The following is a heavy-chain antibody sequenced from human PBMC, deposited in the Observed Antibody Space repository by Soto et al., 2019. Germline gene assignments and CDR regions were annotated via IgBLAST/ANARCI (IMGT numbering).Heavy chain of an antibody. D-gene: IGHD2-2*01. J-gene: IGHJ4*01. CDR3: AKDRGHQLLGFDY. CDR1: GLTFSGYC. CDR2: ISYDGSNK. V-gene: IGHV3-30*18. Sequence: SLSLSCAASGLTFSGYCLRWVRQAPGKGLEWVAVISYDGSNKYYADSVKGRFTISRDNAKNTLYLQMNSLRAEDTAVYYCAKDRGHQLLGFDYWGQGTPVNGS.